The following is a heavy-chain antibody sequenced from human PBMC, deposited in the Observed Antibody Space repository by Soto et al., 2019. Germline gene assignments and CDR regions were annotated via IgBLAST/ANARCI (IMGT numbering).Heavy chain of an antibody. Sequence: EVPLVESGGGLVQPGGSLRLSCAASGFTFSSYEMNWVRQAPGKGLEWVSYISSSCSTIYYADSVKGRFTISRDNAKHSLHLQMNSLRAEDTAVYYCARGFWELTRGLDYWVQGTLVTVSS. D-gene: IGHD1-26*01. V-gene: IGHV3-48*03. J-gene: IGHJ4*02. CDR3: ARGFWELTRGLDY. CDR1: GFTFSSYE. CDR2: ISSSCSTI.